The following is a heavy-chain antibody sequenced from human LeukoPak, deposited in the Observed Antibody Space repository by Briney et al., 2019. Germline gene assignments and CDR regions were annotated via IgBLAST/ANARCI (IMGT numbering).Heavy chain of an antibody. Sequence: SVKVSCKASGGTFSSYAISWVRQAPGQGLEWMGGIIPIFGTANYAQKFQGRVTITADESTSTAYMELSSLRSEDTAVYYCARVVGSGYYSNWFDPWGQGTLVTVSS. V-gene: IGHV1-69*13. CDR2: IIPIFGTA. CDR1: GGTFSSYA. D-gene: IGHD3-22*01. CDR3: ARVVGSGYYSNWFDP. J-gene: IGHJ5*02.